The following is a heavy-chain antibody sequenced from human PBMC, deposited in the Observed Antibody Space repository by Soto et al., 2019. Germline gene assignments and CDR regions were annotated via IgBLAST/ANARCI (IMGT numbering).Heavy chain of an antibody. CDR2: IIPIFGTA. V-gene: IGHV1-69*13. D-gene: IGHD6-6*01. J-gene: IGHJ6*02. Sequence: VASVKVSCKASGGTFSSYAISWVRQAPGQGLEWMGGIIPIFGTANYAQKFQGRVTITADESTSTAYMELSSLRSEDTAVYYCARDEQLVELDDYYYYYGMDVWGQGTTVTVSS. CDR3: ARDEQLVELDDYYYYYGMDV. CDR1: GGTFSSYA.